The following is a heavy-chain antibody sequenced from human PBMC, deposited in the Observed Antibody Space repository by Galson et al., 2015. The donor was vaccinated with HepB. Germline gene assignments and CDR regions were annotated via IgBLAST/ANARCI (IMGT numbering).Heavy chain of an antibody. CDR1: GFTFSSYA. J-gene: IGHJ4*02. CDR2: ISVSGGST. V-gene: IGHV3-23*01. D-gene: IGHD2-2*01. CDR3: AKDRRFCTSASCPSDY. Sequence: SLRLSCAASGFTFSSYAMSWVRQAPGKGLEWVSGISVSGGSTYYADSVKGRFTISRDNAKSTLYLQMNSLRAEDTAVYYCAKDRRFCTSASCPSDYWGQGSLVTVSS.